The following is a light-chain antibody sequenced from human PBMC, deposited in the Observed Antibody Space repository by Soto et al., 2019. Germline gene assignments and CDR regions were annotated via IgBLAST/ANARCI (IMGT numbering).Light chain of an antibody. CDR2: AST. V-gene: IGKV3-20*01. J-gene: IGKJ2*01. CDR3: QQYGSSPYT. CDR1: QSVSSNH. Sequence: EIVVTQSPGTLSLSPGERATLSCRASQSVSSNHLAWYQQKPGQAPRLLIFASTGRPAVIPDRFSGSGSGTDFTLTISRLEPEDSAMYYGQQYGSSPYTFGQGTKVESK.